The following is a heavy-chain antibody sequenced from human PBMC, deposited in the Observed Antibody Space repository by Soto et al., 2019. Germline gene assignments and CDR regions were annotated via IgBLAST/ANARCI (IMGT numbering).Heavy chain of an antibody. J-gene: IGHJ4*02. Sequence: QITLKESGPTLVKPTQTLTLTCTFSGFSLSTSGVGVGWIRQPPGKALEWLALIYWDDDKRYSPSLKSRLTITKDTSKNQVVLTTTNMDPVDTATYYCPHRRENRYVVPVDYWGQGTLVTVSS. D-gene: IGHD3-10*02. V-gene: IGHV2-5*02. CDR2: IYWDDDK. CDR1: GFSLSTSGVG. CDR3: PHRRENRYVVPVDY.